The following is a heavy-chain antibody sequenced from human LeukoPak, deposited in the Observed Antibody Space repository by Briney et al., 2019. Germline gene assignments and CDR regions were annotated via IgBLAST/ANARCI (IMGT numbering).Heavy chain of an antibody. CDR1: GGSISSYY. V-gene: IGHV4-39*01. CDR3: AGQTGSGLFILP. CDR2: IYYTGNT. J-gene: IGHJ4*02. D-gene: IGHD3/OR15-3a*01. Sequence: SETLSLTCTVSGGSISSYYWGWIRQPPGKGLEWIGSIYYTGNTYYNASLKSRVTISIDTSKNQFSLKLTSVTAADTAVYYCAGQTGSGLFILPGGQGTLVTVSS.